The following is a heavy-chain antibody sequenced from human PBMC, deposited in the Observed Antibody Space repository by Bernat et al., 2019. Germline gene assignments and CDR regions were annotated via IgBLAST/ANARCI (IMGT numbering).Heavy chain of an antibody. J-gene: IGHJ6*02. CDR2: ISYDGSNK. CDR3: ARDRGSSLWLIYYGMDV. CDR1: GFTFSSYA. D-gene: IGHD6-13*01. Sequence: VQLVESGGGVVQPGRSLRLSCAASGFTFSSYAMHWVRQAPGKGLEWVAVISYDGSNKYYADSVKGRFTISRDNSKNTLYLQMNSLRAEDTAVYYCARDRGSSLWLIYYGMDVWGQGTTVTVSS. V-gene: IGHV3-30-3*01.